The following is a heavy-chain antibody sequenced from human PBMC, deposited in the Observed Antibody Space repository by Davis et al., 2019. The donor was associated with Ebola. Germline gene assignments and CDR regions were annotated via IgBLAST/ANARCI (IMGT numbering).Heavy chain of an antibody. CDR3: ARGHVLRFLEKVGGGMDV. J-gene: IGHJ6*02. D-gene: IGHD3-3*01. CDR2: IWYDGSNK. CDR1: GFTFSSYG. V-gene: IGHV3-33*01. Sequence: PGGSLRLSCAASGFTFSSYGMHCVRQAPGKGLEWVAVIWYDGSNKYYADSVKGRFTISRDNSKNTLYLQMNSLRAEDTAVYYCARGHVLRFLEKVGGGMDVWGQGTTVTVSS.